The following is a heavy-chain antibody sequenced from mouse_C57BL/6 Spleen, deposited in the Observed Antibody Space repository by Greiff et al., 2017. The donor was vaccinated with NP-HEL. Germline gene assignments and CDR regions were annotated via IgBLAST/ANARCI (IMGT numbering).Heavy chain of an antibody. V-gene: IGHV1-82*01. CDR3: ARSGYYGSKSSFDY. CDR2: IYPGDGDT. D-gene: IGHD1-1*01. CDR1: GYAFSSSW. J-gene: IGHJ2*01. Sequence: VKLMESGPELVKPGASVKISCKASGYAFSSSWMNWVKQRPGKGLEWIGRIYPGDGDTNYNGKFKGKATLTADKSSSTAYMQLSSLTSEDSAVYFGARSGYYGSKSSFDYWGQGTTLTVSS.